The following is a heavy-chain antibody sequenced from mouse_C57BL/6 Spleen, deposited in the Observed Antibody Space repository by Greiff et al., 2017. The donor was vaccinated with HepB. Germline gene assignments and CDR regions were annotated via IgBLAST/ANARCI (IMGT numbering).Heavy chain of an antibody. CDR1: GYAFSSSW. V-gene: IGHV1-82*01. J-gene: IGHJ4*01. CDR3: ARSNYDYDGYAMDY. CDR2: IYPGDGDT. D-gene: IGHD2-4*01. Sequence: VQFQQSGPELVKPGASVKISCKASGYAFSSSWMNWVKQRPGKGLEWIGRIYPGDGDTNYNGKFKGKATLTADKSSSTAYMQLSSLTSEDSAVYFCARSNYDYDGYAMDYWGQGTSVTVSS.